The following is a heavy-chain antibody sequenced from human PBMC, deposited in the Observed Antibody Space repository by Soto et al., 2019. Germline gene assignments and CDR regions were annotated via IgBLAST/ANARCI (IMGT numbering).Heavy chain of an antibody. CDR2: ISYSGSP. V-gene: IGHV4-31*03. CDR3: ARGVLH. J-gene: IGHJ4*01. Sequence: QVQLQESGPGLVQPSQPLSLTCTVSGGSISSGGYYWSWIRHHPGTGLGWIGHISYSGSPYYNTSLKSRVTISVDTSRNQFSLIVNSVTAADKAVYYCARGVLHWGQGTLVTVSS. CDR1: GGSISSGGYY.